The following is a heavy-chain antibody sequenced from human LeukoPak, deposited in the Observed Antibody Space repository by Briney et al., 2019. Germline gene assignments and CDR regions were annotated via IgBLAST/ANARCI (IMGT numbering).Heavy chain of an antibody. J-gene: IGHJ4*02. CDR1: GGSISSNSYY. CDR3: ARWGWLRPIDY. V-gene: IGHV4-39*07. D-gene: IGHD5-12*01. Sequence: SETLSLTCTVSGGSISSNSYYWGWIRQPPGKGLEWIGEINHSGSTNYNPSLKSRATISVDTSKNQFSLKLSSVTAADTAVYYCARWGWLRPIDYWGQGTLVTVSS. CDR2: INHSGST.